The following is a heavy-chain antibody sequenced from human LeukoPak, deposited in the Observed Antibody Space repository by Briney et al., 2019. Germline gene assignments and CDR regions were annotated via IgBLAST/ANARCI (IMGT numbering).Heavy chain of an antibody. CDR1: GYTFTGYY. D-gene: IGHD2-15*01. CDR3: ARERVGDIHWFDP. Sequence: ASVKVSCTASGYTFTGYYMHWVRQAPGQRLEWMGWINPNSGGTNYAQKFQGRVTMTRDTSISTAYMELSRLRSDDTAVYYCARERVGDIHWFDPWGQGTLVTVSS. J-gene: IGHJ5*02. CDR2: INPNSGGT. V-gene: IGHV1-2*02.